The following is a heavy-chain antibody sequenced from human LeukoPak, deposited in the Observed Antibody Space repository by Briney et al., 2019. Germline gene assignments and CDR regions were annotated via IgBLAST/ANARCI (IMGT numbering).Heavy chain of an antibody. CDR1: GFTFSDYN. V-gene: IGHV3-30*02. CDR2: IEDDGTSK. Sequence: PGGSLGLSCVASGFTFSDYNMHWVRQAPGKGLEWVAFIEDDGTSKQYADSVQGRFTLSRDNAKNTVYLQMNSLRAEDTAVYYCAKDQGRERYGMDVWGRGTTVTVS. CDR3: AKDQGRERYGMDV. J-gene: IGHJ6*02. D-gene: IGHD3-10*01.